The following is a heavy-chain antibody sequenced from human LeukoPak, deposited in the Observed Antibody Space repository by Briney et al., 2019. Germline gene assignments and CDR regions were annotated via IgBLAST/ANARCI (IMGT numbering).Heavy chain of an antibody. CDR2: DSGSGGST. Sequence: GGSPRLSCAAAGFTFSSYAMSWVRQAAGKGLGWVSADSGSGGSTYYADSVKGRFTISRDNSKNTLYLQMNSLRAEDTAVYYCAKDRTPLLWVGESDYWGQGALVTVSS. J-gene: IGHJ4*02. V-gene: IGHV3-23*01. CDR1: GFTFSSYA. D-gene: IGHD3-10*01. CDR3: AKDRTPLLWVGESDY.